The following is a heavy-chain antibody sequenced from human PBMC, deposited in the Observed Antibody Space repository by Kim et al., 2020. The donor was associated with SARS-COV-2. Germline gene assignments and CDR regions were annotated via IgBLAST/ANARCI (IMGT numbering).Heavy chain of an antibody. Sequence: SETLSLTCAVSGGSISSSNWWSWVRQPPGKGLEWMGEIYHSGSTNYNPPLKSRVIISVDKTKNQFFLKLRSATAAAAAAYYCARGDTLVRVVGGDYYYG. CDR3: ARGDTLVRVVGGDYYYG. CDR1: GGSISSSNW. D-gene: IGHD3-10*01. CDR2: IYHSGST. J-gene: IGHJ6*01. V-gene: IGHV4-4*02.